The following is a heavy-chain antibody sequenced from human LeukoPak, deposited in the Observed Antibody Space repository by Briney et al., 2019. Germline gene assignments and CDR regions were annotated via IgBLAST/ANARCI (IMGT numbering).Heavy chain of an antibody. V-gene: IGHV4-39*07. CDR2: IYHSGST. J-gene: IGHJ6*03. Sequence: SETLSLTCTVSGGSIGSSSYYWGWIRQPPGKGLEWIGSIYHSGSTYYNPSLKSRVTISVDTSKNQFSLKLSSVTAADTAVYYCARAHDYYYYMDVWGKGTTVTVSS. CDR1: GGSIGSSSYY. CDR3: ARAHDYYYYMDV.